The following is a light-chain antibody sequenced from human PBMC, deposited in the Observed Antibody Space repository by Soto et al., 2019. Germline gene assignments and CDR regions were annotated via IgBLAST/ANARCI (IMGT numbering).Light chain of an antibody. CDR1: QSISNF. CDR3: QQSYTTPYT. Sequence: DIQMTQSPSSLSASVGDRVTITCRASQSISNFVNWYKQKPGKAPELLIYAASSLHSGVPSRFSGSGSGTNFTLTISSLQPEDFATYSCQQSYTTPYTFGQGTKLEIK. V-gene: IGKV1-39*01. J-gene: IGKJ2*01. CDR2: AAS.